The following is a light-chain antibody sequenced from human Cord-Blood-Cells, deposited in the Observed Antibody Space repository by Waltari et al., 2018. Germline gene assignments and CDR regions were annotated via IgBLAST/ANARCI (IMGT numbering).Light chain of an antibody. CDR2: EVS. J-gene: IGLJ3*02. CDR1: SSDVGGYNY. CDR3: SSYTSSSTRV. V-gene: IGLV2-14*01. Sequence: ISCTGTSSDVGGYNYVSWYQQHPGKAPKLMIYEVSNRPSGVSNRFSGSKSGNTASLTISGLQAEDEADYYCSSYTSSSTRVFGGGTKLTVL.